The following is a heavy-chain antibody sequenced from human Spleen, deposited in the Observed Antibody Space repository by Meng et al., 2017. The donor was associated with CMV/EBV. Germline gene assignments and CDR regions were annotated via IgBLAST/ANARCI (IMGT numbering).Heavy chain of an antibody. CDR2: IMPKYDIT. CDR3: ARDRGQLVFKGYGMDV. D-gene: IGHD6-13*01. J-gene: IGHJ6*02. V-gene: IGHV1-69*10. Sequence: SVKVSCKASGGSFNRNAISWVRQAPGQGLEWMGGIMPKYDITNYAQKFQGRVTMTTDTSTSTAYMELRSLRSDDTAVYYCARDRGQLVFKGYGMDVWGQGTTVTVSS. CDR1: GGSFNRNA.